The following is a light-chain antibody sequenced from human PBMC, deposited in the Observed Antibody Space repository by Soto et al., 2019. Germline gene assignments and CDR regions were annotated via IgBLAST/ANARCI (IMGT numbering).Light chain of an antibody. Sequence: AIQMSLSPSALSASIRHRVTVTCRASQAIRNDLGWYQQKPGKAPKLLMYASSTLQSGVPSRFSGSVSGTDFTLTISSLQPEDFATYYCLQDYSYPWTFGQGTKVDIK. CDR3: LQDYSYPWT. CDR2: ASS. V-gene: IGKV1-6*01. CDR1: QAIRND. J-gene: IGKJ1*01.